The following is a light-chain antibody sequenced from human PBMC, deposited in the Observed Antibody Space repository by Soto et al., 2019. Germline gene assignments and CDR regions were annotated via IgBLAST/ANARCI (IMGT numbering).Light chain of an antibody. CDR3: LQDYDYPRT. V-gene: IGKV1-6*01. Sequence: AIQMTQSPSSLSASVGDRVTITCRASQGIRDELGWYQQKAGKAPNLLISAASRLQSGVPSRFSCRGSGTDFTLTISSLQPEDFATYYCLQDYDYPRTFGQGTKVDIK. CDR1: QGIRDE. CDR2: AAS. J-gene: IGKJ1*01.